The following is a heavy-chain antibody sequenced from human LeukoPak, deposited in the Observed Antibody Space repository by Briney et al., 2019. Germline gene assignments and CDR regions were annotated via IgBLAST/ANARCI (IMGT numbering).Heavy chain of an antibody. CDR2: IYYSGST. CDR1: GGSISSYY. Sequence: PSETLSLTCTVSGGSISSYYWSWIRQPPGKGLEWIGYIYYSGSTNYNPSLKSRVTMSVDTSKNQFSLKLSSVTAADTAVYYCARSGGIRVTFWFDPWGQGTLVTVSS. V-gene: IGHV4-59*12. J-gene: IGHJ5*02. D-gene: IGHD4-11*01. CDR3: ARSGGIRVTFWFDP.